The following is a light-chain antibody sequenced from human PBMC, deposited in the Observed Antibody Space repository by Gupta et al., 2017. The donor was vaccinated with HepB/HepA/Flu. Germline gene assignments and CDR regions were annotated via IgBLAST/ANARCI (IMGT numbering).Light chain of an antibody. CDR1: QSLNSW. J-gene: IGKJ4*01. CDR3: QHYNGYPIT. Sequence: DIQMTQSPSTLSASVGDRVTITCRASQSLNSWLAWYQQKPGKAPKLLIYKASSLESGVPSRFSGSGSETEFTLSIISLQPDDFATYYCQHYNGYPITFGGGTKVEIK. V-gene: IGKV1-5*03. CDR2: KAS.